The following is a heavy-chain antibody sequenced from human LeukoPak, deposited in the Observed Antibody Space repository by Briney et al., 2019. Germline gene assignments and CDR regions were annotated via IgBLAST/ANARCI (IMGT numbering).Heavy chain of an antibody. Sequence: PGGSLRLSCAASGFTFSSYWMSWVRQTPGKGLEWVANIKQDGSEKSSVDSVKGRFTISRDNAKNSLYVQMNSLRVEDTAVYYCAREGPGGFDIWGQGTMVTVSS. D-gene: IGHD3-10*01. CDR1: GFTFSSYW. J-gene: IGHJ3*02. CDR2: IKQDGSEK. V-gene: IGHV3-7*01. CDR3: AREGPGGFDI.